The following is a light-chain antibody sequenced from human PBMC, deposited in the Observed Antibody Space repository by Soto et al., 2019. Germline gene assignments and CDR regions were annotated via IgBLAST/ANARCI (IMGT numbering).Light chain of an antibody. CDR1: GSDVGSYKY. CDR3: CSYAGSYTFVV. CDR2: EVS. J-gene: IGLJ2*01. V-gene: IGLV2-14*01. Sequence: QSALTQPASVSGSLGQSITMSCTGTGSDVGSYKYVSWYQQHPGKAPKLIIFEVSNRPSGVSDRFSGSKSGNTASLTISGLQADDEADYYCCSYAGSYTFVVFGGGTKLTVL.